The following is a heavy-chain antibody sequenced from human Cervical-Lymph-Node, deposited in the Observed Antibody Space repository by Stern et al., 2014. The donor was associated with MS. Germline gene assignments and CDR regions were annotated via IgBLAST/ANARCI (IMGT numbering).Heavy chain of an antibody. CDR3: ARSRDAYSPLAY. CDR2: IYYSGST. D-gene: IGHD5-24*01. CDR1: GGSISGYD. Sequence: QMQLVQYGPGLVKPSETLSLTCTVSGGSISGYDCSWIRQPPGKGLEWMGHIYYSGSTNYLPSLKSRVSISIDTPKNQFSLKLSSVTAADTAVYYCARSRDAYSPLAYWGQGALVTVSS. V-gene: IGHV4-59*01. J-gene: IGHJ4*02.